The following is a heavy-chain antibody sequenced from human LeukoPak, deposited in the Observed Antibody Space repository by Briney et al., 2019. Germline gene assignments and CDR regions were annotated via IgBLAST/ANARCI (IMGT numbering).Heavy chain of an antibody. CDR3: LAQYYRDY. CDR1: GFGFSDAA. J-gene: IGHJ4*02. V-gene: IGHV3-15*04. D-gene: IGHD3-10*01. CDR2: IESRSFGGAT. Sequence: GGSLRLSCVGSGFGFSDAAMSWVRQPPGKGLEWVGHIESRSFGGATNYAAPVKGRFTISRDDSKNTLYLEMKNLRSEDTAVYYCLAQYYRDYWGQGTLVTVSS.